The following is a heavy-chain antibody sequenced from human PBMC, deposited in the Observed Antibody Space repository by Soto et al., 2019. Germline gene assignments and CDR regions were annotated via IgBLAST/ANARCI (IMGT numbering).Heavy chain of an antibody. V-gene: IGHV1-24*01. D-gene: IGHD3-16*01. CDR2: FDPEDGET. Sequence: KKSQASVKVSCKVSGYTLTELSMHWVRQAHGKGLEWMGGFDPEDGETIYAQKFQGRVTMSEDTSTDTAYMELSSLRSEDTAVYYCATFRGPYDAFDIWGQGTMVTVSS. CDR3: ATFRGPYDAFDI. CDR1: GYTLTELS. J-gene: IGHJ3*02.